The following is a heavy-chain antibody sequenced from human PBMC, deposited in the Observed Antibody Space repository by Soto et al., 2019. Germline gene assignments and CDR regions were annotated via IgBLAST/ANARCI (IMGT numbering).Heavy chain of an antibody. V-gene: IGHV4-59*01. CDR2: IYYSGST. Sequence: QVXLQESGPGLVKPSETLSLTCTVSGGSISSYYWSWIRQPPGKGLEWIGYIYYSGSTNYNPSLKSRVTISVDTSKNQFSLKLSSVTAADTAVYYCARGLAAAGSFIDPWGQGTLVTVSS. CDR1: GGSISSYY. J-gene: IGHJ5*02. CDR3: ARGLAAAGSFIDP. D-gene: IGHD6-13*01.